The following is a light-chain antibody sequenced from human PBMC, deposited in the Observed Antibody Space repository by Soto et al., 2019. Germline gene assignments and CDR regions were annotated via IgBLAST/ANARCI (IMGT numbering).Light chain of an antibody. Sequence: QSVLTQPPSASGSPGQRVTSCCSGSNSNMGSNTVNWYQQLPGTAPKLLIYSDNQRPSGVPDRFSGSKSGTSASLVITGLQSEDEADYDCAARDVSLHHIFFGGGPKVTV. J-gene: IGLJ2*01. CDR3: AARDVSLHHIF. CDR2: SDN. V-gene: IGLV1-44*01. CDR1: NSNMGSNT.